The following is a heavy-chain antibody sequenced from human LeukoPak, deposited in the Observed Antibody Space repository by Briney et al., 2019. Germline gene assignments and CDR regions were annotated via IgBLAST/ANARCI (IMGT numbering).Heavy chain of an antibody. D-gene: IGHD6-19*01. CDR3: ARGLAVAGSSWFDP. J-gene: IGHJ5*02. V-gene: IGHV3-74*01. CDR1: GFTFSSYW. CDR2: INSDGSSR. Sequence: GGSLRLSCAASGFTFSSYWMHWVRQVPGKGLVWVSRINSDGSSRSYVDSVMGRFTISRDNAKNTLCLQLDSLRAEDTAVYYCARGLAVAGSSWFDPWGQGTLVSVSS.